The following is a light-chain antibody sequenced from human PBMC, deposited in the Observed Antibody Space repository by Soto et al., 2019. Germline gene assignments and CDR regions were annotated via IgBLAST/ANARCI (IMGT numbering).Light chain of an antibody. CDR2: AAS. Sequence: DIQMTQSPSSLSASVGDRVTITCRASQTISNYVNWYQQKPGTAPKLLIYAASSLQSGVPSRFSGSGSGTDFTLTISSLQPEDFATYYCQQSFGTPWTFGQGTELEIK. V-gene: IGKV1-39*01. J-gene: IGKJ2*02. CDR3: QQSFGTPWT. CDR1: QTISNY.